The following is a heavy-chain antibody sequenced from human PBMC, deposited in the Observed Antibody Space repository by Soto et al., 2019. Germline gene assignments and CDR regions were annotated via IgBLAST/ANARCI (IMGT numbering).Heavy chain of an antibody. Sequence: GASVKVSCKASGYTFTGYYMHWVRQAPGQGLEWMGWINPNSGGTSYAQKFQGRVTMTRDTSISTAYMELSRLRSDDTAVYYCARGWELQIPDYWGQGTLVTVSS. CDR1: GYTFTGYY. CDR3: ARGWELQIPDY. J-gene: IGHJ4*02. V-gene: IGHV1-2*02. D-gene: IGHD1-26*01. CDR2: INPNSGGT.